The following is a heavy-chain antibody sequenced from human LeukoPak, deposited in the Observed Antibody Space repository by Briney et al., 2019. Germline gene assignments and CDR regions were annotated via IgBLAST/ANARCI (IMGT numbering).Heavy chain of an antibody. CDR3: ARDMAYGSGSFDY. J-gene: IGHJ4*02. D-gene: IGHD3-10*01. CDR2: IYSGGST. Sequence: PGGSLRLSCAASGFTVSSNYMSWVRQAPGKGLEWVSVIYSGGSTYYADSVKGRFTISRDNSKNTLCLQMNSLRAEDTAVYYCARDMAYGSGSFDYWGQGTLVTVSS. CDR1: GFTVSSNY. V-gene: IGHV3-53*01.